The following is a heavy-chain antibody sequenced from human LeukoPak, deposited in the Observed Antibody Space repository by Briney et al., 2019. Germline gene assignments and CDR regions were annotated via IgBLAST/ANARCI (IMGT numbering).Heavy chain of an antibody. J-gene: IGHJ5*02. CDR2: ISAYNGNT. CDR3: AREKTSARFDP. V-gene: IGHV1-18*01. CDR1: GYTFTSYG. Sequence: ASVKVSRKASGYTFTSYGIIWVRQAPGQGLEWMGWISAYNGNTDYAQKFQGRITMTTDTSTSTAYMELRSLRSDDTAVYCCAREKTSARFDPWGQGTLVTVSS.